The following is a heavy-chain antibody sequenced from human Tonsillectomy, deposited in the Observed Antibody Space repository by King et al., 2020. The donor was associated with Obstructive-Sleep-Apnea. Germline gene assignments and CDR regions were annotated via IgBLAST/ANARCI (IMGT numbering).Heavy chain of an antibody. CDR3: TRDLSPAASGSYFDAFDI. D-gene: IGHD3-10*01. J-gene: IGHJ3*02. Sequence: VQLAESGGGLVQPGGSLRLSCAASGFTFKNYWMIWVRQVPGKGLEWVANINRDGTQKNYVDSVKGRFTISRDNSRKSLSLQMNSLRAEDTAVYHCTRDLSPAASGSYFDAFDIWGQGTMVTVSS. CDR2: INRDGTQK. CDR1: GFTFKNYW. V-gene: IGHV3-7*01.